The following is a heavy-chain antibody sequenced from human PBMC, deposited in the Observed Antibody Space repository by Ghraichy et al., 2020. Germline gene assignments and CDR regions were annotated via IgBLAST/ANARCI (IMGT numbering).Heavy chain of an antibody. CDR1: GFTFSSYW. Sequence: GESLNISCAASGFTFSSYWMHWVRQAPGKGLVWVSRINSDGSSTSYADSVKGRFTISRDNAKNTLYLQMNSLRAEDTAVYYCARVTGVGVGGWYPFDYWGQGTLVTVSS. CDR3: ARVTGVGVGGWYPFDY. CDR2: INSDGSST. J-gene: IGHJ4*02. D-gene: IGHD6-19*01. V-gene: IGHV3-74*01.